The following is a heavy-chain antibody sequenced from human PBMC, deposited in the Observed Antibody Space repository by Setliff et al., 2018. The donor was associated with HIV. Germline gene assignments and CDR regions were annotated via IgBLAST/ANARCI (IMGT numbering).Heavy chain of an antibody. D-gene: IGHD2-15*01. J-gene: IGHJ3*02. CDR2: VYYSGTT. CDR3: ARRQMVVAAVDAFDI. CDR1: GGSVRRSTSY. Sequence: SETLSLTCTVSGGSVRRSTSYWGWIRQPPGKGLEWIGSVYYSGTTYSNPSLKSRVTISVDTSKNQFSLRLTSVTAADTAVYYCARRQMVVAAVDAFDIWG. V-gene: IGHV4-39*01.